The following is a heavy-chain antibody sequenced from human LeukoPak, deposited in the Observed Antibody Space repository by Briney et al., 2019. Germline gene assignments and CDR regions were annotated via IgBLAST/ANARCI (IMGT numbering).Heavy chain of an antibody. CDR1: GFTFSSYS. J-gene: IGHJ4*02. Sequence: GGSLRLSCAASGFTFSSYSMNWVRQAPGKGLEWVSSISSSSSYIYYADSVKGQFTISRDNAKNSLYLQMNSLRAEDTAVYYCARPRNGDPGGYWGQGTLVTVSS. V-gene: IGHV3-21*01. D-gene: IGHD4-17*01. CDR2: ISSSSSYI. CDR3: ARPRNGDPGGY.